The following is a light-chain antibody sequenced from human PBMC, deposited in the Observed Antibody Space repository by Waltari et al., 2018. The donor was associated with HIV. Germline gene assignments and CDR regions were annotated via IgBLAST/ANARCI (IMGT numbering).Light chain of an antibody. V-gene: IGLV1-40*01. Sequence: QSALTQPPSISGAPGQRVTISCTGRSSNLGAGYDVHWYQQLPGKAPKLLIYDSRDRPSGVRDRFAGSKSGTSASLAITGLQAEDEADYYCQSYDNNLSVWMFGGGTKLTVL. CDR1: SSNLGAGYD. CDR3: QSYDNNLSVWM. J-gene: IGLJ3*02. CDR2: DSR.